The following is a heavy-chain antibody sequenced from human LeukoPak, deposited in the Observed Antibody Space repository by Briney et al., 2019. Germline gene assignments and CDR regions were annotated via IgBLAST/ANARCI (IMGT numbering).Heavy chain of an antibody. V-gene: IGHV4-34*01. D-gene: IGHD3-9*01. Sequence: SETLSLTCAVYGGSFSGYYWSWIRQPPGKGLEWIGEINHSGSTNYNPSLKSRVTISVDTSKNQFSLKLSSVTAADTAVYYCARQVYYDILTGYYDPVNWFDPWGQGTLVTVSS. CDR1: GGSFSGYY. CDR3: ARQVYYDILTGYYDPVNWFDP. CDR2: INHSGST. J-gene: IGHJ5*02.